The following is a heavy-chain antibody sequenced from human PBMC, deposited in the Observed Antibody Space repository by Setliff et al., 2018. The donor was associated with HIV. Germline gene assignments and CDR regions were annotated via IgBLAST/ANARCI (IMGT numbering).Heavy chain of an antibody. CDR2: INHSGST. Sequence: LSLTCAVYGAPFSGFHWGWIRQPPGKGLEWIGEINHSGSTNYNPSLNSRVTISVDTSKNQFSLKVSSVTAADTAVYYCARVGTTVTTRETYKWFDPWGQGTQVTVLL. CDR3: ARVGTTVTTRETYKWFDP. CDR1: GAPFSGFH. V-gene: IGHV4-34*01. D-gene: IGHD4-17*01. J-gene: IGHJ5*02.